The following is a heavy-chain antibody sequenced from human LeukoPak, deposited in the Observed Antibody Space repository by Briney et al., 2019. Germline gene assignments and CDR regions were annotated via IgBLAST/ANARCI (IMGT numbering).Heavy chain of an antibody. Sequence: GGSLRLSCAASGFTFSSYAMHWVRQAPGKGLEWVAIISYDGSKKYYADSVKGRFTVSRDNSKNTLYLQMNSLRDEDTAVYYWARDARLRVRNPDYWGQGTLVTVSS. V-gene: IGHV3-30-3*01. J-gene: IGHJ4*02. D-gene: IGHD2-8*01. CDR2: ISYDGSKK. CDR3: ARDARLRVRNPDY. CDR1: GFTFSSYA.